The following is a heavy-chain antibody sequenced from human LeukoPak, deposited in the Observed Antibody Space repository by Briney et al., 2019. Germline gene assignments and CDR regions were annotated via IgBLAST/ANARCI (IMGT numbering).Heavy chain of an antibody. D-gene: IGHD3-10*01. V-gene: IGHV4-34*01. J-gene: IGHJ4*02. CDR1: GGSFSGYY. CDR3: ASHLMVRGVIGY. CDR2: INHSGST. Sequence: PSETLSLTCAVYGGSFSGYYWSWIRQPPGKGLEWIGEINHSGSTNYNPSLKSRVTISVDTSKNQFSLKLSSVTAADTAVYYCASHLMVRGVIGYWGQGTLVTVSS.